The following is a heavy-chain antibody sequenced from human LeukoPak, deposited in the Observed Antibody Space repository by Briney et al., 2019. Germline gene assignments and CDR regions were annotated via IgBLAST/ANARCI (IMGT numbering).Heavy chain of an antibody. D-gene: IGHD3-10*01. CDR3: ARSSMVRGVNLSRFYFDY. CDR2: VISSGGST. V-gene: IGHV3-23*01. Sequence: PGGSLRLSCAASGFTFSSYAMTWVRQAPGKGLEWVSGVISSGGSTFYADSVKGRFTISRDNSKNTLYLQMNSLRAEDTAVYYCARSSMVRGVNLSRFYFDYWGQGTLVTVSS. J-gene: IGHJ4*02. CDR1: GFTFSSYA.